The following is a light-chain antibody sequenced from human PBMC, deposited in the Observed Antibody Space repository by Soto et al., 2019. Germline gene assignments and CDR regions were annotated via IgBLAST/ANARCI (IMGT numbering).Light chain of an antibody. CDR1: QSIKRSY. CDR3: HQYDNAPQT. Sequence: EIVLMQSPGTLSLSPGERATLSCRASQSIKRSYLAWYQQKTGQAPRVLIYGASNRATGIPDRVSGSGSGTDFSLTISRLEPEDFAVYYCHQYDNAPQTFGQGTKVEIK. J-gene: IGKJ2*01. V-gene: IGKV3-20*01. CDR2: GAS.